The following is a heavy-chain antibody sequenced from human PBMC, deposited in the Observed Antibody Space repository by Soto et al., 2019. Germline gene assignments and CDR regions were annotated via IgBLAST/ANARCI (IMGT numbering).Heavy chain of an antibody. CDR3: ARGPYGDQVY. J-gene: IGHJ4*02. V-gene: IGHV4-34*01. CDR2: INHSGST. CDR1: GGSFSGYY. D-gene: IGHD4-17*01. Sequence: QVQLQQWGAGLLKPSETLSLTCAVYGGSFSGYYWSWIRQPPGKGLEWIGEINHSGSTNYNPSLKSRVTISVDTSKNQFFLKLSSVTAADTAVYYCARGPYGDQVYWGQGTLVTVSS.